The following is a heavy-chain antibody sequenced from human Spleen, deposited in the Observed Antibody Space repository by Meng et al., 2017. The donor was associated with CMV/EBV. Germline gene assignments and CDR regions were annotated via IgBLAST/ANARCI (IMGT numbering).Heavy chain of an antibody. CDR3: ARSYPNFFYGLDV. CDR2: ISSDGSTT. CDR1: GFSFTTYW. D-gene: IGHD3-3*01. Sequence: GESLKISCAASGFSFTTYWMHWVRQAPGKGLEWVSCISSDGSTTTFADSVKGRFTISRDHAKSTLYLQMNSLRAEDTAVYYCARSYPNFFYGLDVWGQGTTVTVS. J-gene: IGHJ6*02. V-gene: IGHV3-74*01.